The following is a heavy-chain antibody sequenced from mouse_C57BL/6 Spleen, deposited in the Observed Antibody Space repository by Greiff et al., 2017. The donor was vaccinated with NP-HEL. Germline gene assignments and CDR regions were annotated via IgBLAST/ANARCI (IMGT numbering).Heavy chain of an antibody. CDR1: GYTFTDYY. V-gene: IGHV1-26*01. Sequence: EVQLQQSGPELVKPGASVKISCKASGYTFTDYYMNWVKQSHGKSLEWIGDINPNNGGTSYNQKFKGKATLTVDKSSSTAYMELRSLTSEDSAVYYCARYDGSSPYYAMDYWGQGTSVTVSS. CDR3: ARYDGSSPYYAMDY. D-gene: IGHD1-1*01. J-gene: IGHJ4*01. CDR2: INPNNGGT.